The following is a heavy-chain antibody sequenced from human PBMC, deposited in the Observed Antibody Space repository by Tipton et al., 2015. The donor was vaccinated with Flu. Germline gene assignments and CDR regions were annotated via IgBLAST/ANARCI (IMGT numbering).Heavy chain of an antibody. CDR2: IYYSGST. J-gene: IGHJ3*02. CDR1: GGSISSYY. Sequence: TLSLTCTVSGGSISSYYWSWIRQPPGKGLEWIGYIYYSGSTNYNPSLKSRVTISVDTSKNQFSLKLSSVTAADTAVYYCARVGGRDAFDIWGQGTMVTVSS. CDR3: ARVGGRDAFDI. V-gene: IGHV4-59*01. D-gene: IGHD1-26*01.